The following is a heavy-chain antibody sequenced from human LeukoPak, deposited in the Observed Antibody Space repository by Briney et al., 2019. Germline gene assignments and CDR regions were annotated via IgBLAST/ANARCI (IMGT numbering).Heavy chain of an antibody. D-gene: IGHD3-10*01. V-gene: IGHV3-30*18. Sequence: PGGSLRLSCAASGFTFSSYGMHWVRQAPGKGLEWVAVISYDGSNKYYADSVKGRFTISRDNSKNTLYLQMNSLRAEDTAVYYCAKGQITMVRGVIGPSDYWGQGTLVTVSS. CDR3: AKGQITMVRGVIGPSDY. J-gene: IGHJ4*02. CDR2: ISYDGSNK. CDR1: GFTFSSYG.